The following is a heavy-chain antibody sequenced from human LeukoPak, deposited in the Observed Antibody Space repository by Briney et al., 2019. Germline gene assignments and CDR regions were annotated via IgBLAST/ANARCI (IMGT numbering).Heavy chain of an antibody. CDR3: ARGGAAAGTRFDP. J-gene: IGHJ5*02. Sequence: GASVKVSCKASGYTFTGYYMHWVRQAPGQGLEWMGWINPNSGGTNYALKFQGRVTMTRDTSISTAYMELSRLRSDDTAVYYCARGGAAAGTRFDPWGQGTLVTVSS. D-gene: IGHD6-13*01. CDR1: GYTFTGYY. CDR2: INPNSGGT. V-gene: IGHV1-2*02.